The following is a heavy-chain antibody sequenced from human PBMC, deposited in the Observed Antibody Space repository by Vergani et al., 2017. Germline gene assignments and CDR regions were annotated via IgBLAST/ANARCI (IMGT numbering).Heavy chain of an antibody. CDR3: ARYRGSYDYFDS. Sequence: QVQLVESGGGLVKPGGSLRLSCAASGFTFRDHYMSWIRQAPGKGLEWVSYTSSTGSSISYAHSVKGRFTISRDNAKDSVFLQMNNLSAEDTAVYYCARYRGSYDYFDSWGQGTLVIVSP. CDR2: TSSTGSSI. J-gene: IGHJ4*02. CDR1: GFTFRDHY. V-gene: IGHV3-11*01. D-gene: IGHD1-26*01.